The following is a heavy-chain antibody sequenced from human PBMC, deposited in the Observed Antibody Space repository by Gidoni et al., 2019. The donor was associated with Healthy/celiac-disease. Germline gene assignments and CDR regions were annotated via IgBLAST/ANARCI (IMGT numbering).Heavy chain of an antibody. CDR1: GCTFSSYD. J-gene: IGHJ4*02. CDR3: ARGNYGDYGEFDY. V-gene: IGHV3-13*01. D-gene: IGHD4-17*01. Sequence: EVQLVESGGGLVQPGGALGLSCAASGCTFSSYDMHWVRQATGKGLEWVSAIGTAGDTYYPGSVKGRFTISRENAKNSLYLQMNSLRAGDTAVYYCARGNYGDYGEFDYWGQGTLVTVSS. CDR2: IGTAGDT.